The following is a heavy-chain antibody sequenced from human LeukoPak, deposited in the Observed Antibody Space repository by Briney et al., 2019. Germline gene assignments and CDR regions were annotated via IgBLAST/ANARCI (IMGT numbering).Heavy chain of an antibody. D-gene: IGHD1-1*01. J-gene: IGHJ3*02. V-gene: IGHV1-2*02. Sequence: ASVKVSCKASGYSFTGYYMHWVRQAPGQGLEWMGWINPNSGGTNYAQKFQGRVTMTRDTSISTAYMELSRLRSDDTAVYYCARDDWKVANSAFDIWGQGTMVTVSS. CDR2: INPNSGGT. CDR1: GYSFTGYY. CDR3: ARDDWKVANSAFDI.